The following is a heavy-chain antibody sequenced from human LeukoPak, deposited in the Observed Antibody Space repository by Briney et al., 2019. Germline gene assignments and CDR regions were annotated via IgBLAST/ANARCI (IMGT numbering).Heavy chain of an antibody. V-gene: IGHV3-9*01. CDR2: ISWNSGSI. Sequence: GGSLRLSCAASGFTFDDYAMHWVRQAPGKGLEWVSGISWNSGSIGYADSVKGRFTISRDNAKNSLYLQMNSLRAEDTALYYCAKGMGRVGATTFAHYWGQGTLVTVSS. D-gene: IGHD1-26*01. CDR3: AKGMGRVGATTFAHY. J-gene: IGHJ4*02. CDR1: GFTFDDYA.